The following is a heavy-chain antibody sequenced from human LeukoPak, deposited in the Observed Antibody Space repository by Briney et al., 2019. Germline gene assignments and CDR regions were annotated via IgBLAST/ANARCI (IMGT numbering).Heavy chain of an antibody. J-gene: IGHJ4*02. D-gene: IGHD1-7*01. CDR2: ISAYNGNT. V-gene: IGHV1-18*01. CDR1: GYTFTSYG. Sequence: ASVKVSCKASGYTFTSYGISWVRQAPGQGLEWMGWISAYNGNTNYAQKLQGRVTMTTDTSTSTAYMELRSLRSDDTAAYYCARDGDIITGTTGGDYWGQGTLVTVSS. CDR3: ARDGDIITGTTGGDY.